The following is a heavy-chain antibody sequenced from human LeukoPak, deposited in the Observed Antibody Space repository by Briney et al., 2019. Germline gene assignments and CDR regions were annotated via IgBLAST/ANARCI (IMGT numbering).Heavy chain of an antibody. Sequence: PGGSLRLSCAASAFTFSSYWMTWVRQAPGKGLEWVANIKQDGSEKYYVDSVKGRFTISRDNAKNSLYLQMSNLRAEDTAVYYCAANYVWGSYRYYFDYWGQGTLVTVSS. D-gene: IGHD3-16*02. V-gene: IGHV3-7*01. CDR3: AANYVWGSYRYYFDY. CDR1: AFTFSSYW. J-gene: IGHJ4*02. CDR2: IKQDGSEK.